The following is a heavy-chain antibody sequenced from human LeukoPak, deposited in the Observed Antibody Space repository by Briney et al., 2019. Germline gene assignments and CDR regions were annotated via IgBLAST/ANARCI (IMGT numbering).Heavy chain of an antibody. V-gene: IGHV3-21*01. Sequence: GGSLRLSCAASGFTFSSYSMNWVRQAPGKGLEWVSSISSSSYIYYADSVKGRFPISRDNAKTLLSLQMHSLSAEDTAVYYCARERDYSSGYYVVDYWGQGTLVTVSS. D-gene: IGHD3-22*01. J-gene: IGHJ4*02. CDR1: GFTFSSYS. CDR3: ARERDYSSGYYVVDY. CDR2: ISSSSYI.